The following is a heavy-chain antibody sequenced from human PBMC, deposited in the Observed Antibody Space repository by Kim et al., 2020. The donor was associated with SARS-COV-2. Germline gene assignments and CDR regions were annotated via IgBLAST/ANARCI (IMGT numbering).Heavy chain of an antibody. D-gene: IGHD6-19*01. CDR3: ARDRLGYSSGWPSRYYYGMDV. CDR1: GGSISSYY. Sequence: SETLSLTCTVSGGSISSYYWSWIRQPPGKGLEWIGYIYYSGSTNYNPSLKSRVTISVDTSKNQFSLKLSSVTAADTAVYYCARDRLGYSSGWPSRYYYGMDVWGQGTTVTVSS. J-gene: IGHJ6*02. CDR2: IYYSGST. V-gene: IGHV4-59*01.